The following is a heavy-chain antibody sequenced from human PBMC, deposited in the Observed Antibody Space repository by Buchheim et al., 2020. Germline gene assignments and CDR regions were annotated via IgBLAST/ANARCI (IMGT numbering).Heavy chain of an antibody. D-gene: IGHD1-26*01. Sequence: QVQLVQSGAEVRKPGASVKVACKVAGYTLTRYDINWVRQATGQGREWMGWMNPKSGNTGYAQKFQGRVTMTRKTSLSTAYMELSSLRSEDTAVYYCARGLWYSGSDRGLWGQGTL. CDR3: ARGLWYSGSDRGL. CDR1: GYTLTRYD. CDR2: MNPKSGNT. V-gene: IGHV1-8*01. J-gene: IGHJ4*02.